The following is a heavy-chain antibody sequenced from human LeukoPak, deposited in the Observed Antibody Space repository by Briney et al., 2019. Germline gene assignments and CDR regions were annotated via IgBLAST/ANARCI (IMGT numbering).Heavy chain of an antibody. D-gene: IGHD3-22*01. CDR3: ARGDSGGYSCLDY. CDR1: GYTFTNYG. Sequence: ASVKDSCKASGYTFTNYGITWVRQAPGQGLEWMGWISGYNGNIDYAQKLQGRVTMTTDTSTSTAYMELRSLRSDDTAVYYCARGDSGGYSCLDYWGQGTLVTVSS. V-gene: IGHV1-18*01. CDR2: ISGYNGNI. J-gene: IGHJ4*02.